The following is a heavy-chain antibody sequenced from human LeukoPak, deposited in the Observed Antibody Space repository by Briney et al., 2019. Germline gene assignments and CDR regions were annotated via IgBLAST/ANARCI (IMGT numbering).Heavy chain of an antibody. CDR2: IYSGGST. J-gene: IGHJ4*02. CDR1: GFTVSSNY. D-gene: IGHD3-9*01. Sequence: GGPLRLSCADSGFTVSSNYMRWVRQAPGKGLEWVSVIYSGGSTHYADPVKGRFTISRDNSKNTLYLQVNSLRAEDTAVYYCARDRLHYDSLTGYPADWGQGTLVTVSS. CDR3: ARDRLHYDSLTGYPAD. V-gene: IGHV3-66*01.